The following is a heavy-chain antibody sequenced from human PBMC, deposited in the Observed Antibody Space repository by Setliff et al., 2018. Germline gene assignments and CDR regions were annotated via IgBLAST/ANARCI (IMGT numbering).Heavy chain of an antibody. D-gene: IGHD2-15*01. CDR1: GFTFSDYS. Sequence: PGGSLRLSCETSGFTFSDYSFDCVRQAPGKGLEWVGRSRNKVSGGFIEYAASVKGRISISRDDSKNSVFLQMNCLRSDDTAVYFCAVSSSSLCSGGNCPNAFDVWGQGTLVTVSS. CDR2: SRNKVSGGFI. CDR3: AVSSSSLCSGGNCPNAFDV. V-gene: IGHV3-72*01. J-gene: IGHJ3*01.